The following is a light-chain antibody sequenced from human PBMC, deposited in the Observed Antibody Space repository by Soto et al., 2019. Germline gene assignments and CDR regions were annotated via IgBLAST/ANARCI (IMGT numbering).Light chain of an antibody. CDR3: SSYTSSNTWV. V-gene: IGLV2-14*01. CDR2: EVS. Sequence: QSALTQPASVSGSPGQSITISCTGTSSDVGDYSYVSWYQQHPGKAPKLMIYEVSNRPSGVSNRFSGSKSGNTAALTISGRQAEDEADYYCSSYTSSNTWVFGGGTKLTVL. J-gene: IGLJ3*02. CDR1: SSDVGDYSY.